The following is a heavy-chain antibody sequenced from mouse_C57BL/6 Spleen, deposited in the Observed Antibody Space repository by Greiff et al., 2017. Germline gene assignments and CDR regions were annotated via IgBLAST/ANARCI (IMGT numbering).Heavy chain of an antibody. CDR1: GYSITSGYY. CDR3: ARGGLLLYAMDY. J-gene: IGHJ4*01. CDR2: ISYDGSN. D-gene: IGHD2-3*01. Sequence: EVKLQESGPGLVKPSQSLSLTCSVTGYSITSGYYWNWIRQFPGNKLEWMGYISYDGSNNYNPSLKNRISITRDTSKNQFFLKLNSVTTEDTATYYCARGGLLLYAMDYWGQGTSVTVSS. V-gene: IGHV3-6*01.